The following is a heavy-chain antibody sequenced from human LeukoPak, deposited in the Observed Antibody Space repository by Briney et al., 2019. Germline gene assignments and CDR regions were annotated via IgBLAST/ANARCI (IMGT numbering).Heavy chain of an antibody. CDR3: ARVNYYDSSGPGRAFDI. V-gene: IGHV1-69*04. D-gene: IGHD3-22*01. J-gene: IGHJ3*02. Sequence: SVKVSCKASGGTFSSYAISWVRPAPGQGLEWMGRIIPILGIANYAQKFQGRVTITADKSTSTAYMELSSLRSEDTAVYYCARVNYYDSSGPGRAFDIWGQGTMVTVSS. CDR1: GGTFSSYA. CDR2: IIPILGIA.